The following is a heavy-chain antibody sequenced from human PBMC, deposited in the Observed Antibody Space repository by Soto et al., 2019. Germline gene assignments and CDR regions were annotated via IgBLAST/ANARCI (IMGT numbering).Heavy chain of an antibody. J-gene: IGHJ5*02. D-gene: IGHD6-13*01. Sequence: QLQLQESGPGLVKPSETLSLTCTVSGGSISSSSYYWGWISQPPGKGLEWIGSIYYSGSTYYNPSLKSRVTISVDTSKNQFSLKLSSVTAADTAVYYCARHQSHSSSYVDPWGQGTLVTVSS. CDR1: GGSISSSSYY. CDR3: ARHQSHSSSYVDP. V-gene: IGHV4-39*01. CDR2: IYYSGST.